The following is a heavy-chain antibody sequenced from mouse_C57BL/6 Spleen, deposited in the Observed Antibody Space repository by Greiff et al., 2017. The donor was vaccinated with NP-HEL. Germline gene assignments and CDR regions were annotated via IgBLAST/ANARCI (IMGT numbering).Heavy chain of an antibody. J-gene: IGHJ2*01. Sequence: EVQLVESGGGLVKPGGSLKLSCAASGFTFSSYAMSWVRQTPEKRLEWVATISDGGSYTYYPDNVKGRFTISRDNAKNNLYLQMSHLKSEDTAMYYCARDGDGNYENYFDYWGQGTTLTVSS. D-gene: IGHD2-1*01. CDR1: GFTFSSYA. V-gene: IGHV5-4*01. CDR3: ARDGDGNYENYFDY. CDR2: ISDGGSYT.